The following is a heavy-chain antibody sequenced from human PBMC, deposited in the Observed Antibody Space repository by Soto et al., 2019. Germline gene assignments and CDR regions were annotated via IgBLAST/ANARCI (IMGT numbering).Heavy chain of an antibody. J-gene: IGHJ4*02. CDR2: IKQDGSEK. Sequence: GGSLRLSCAASGFTFSSYWMSWVRQAPGKGLEWVANIKQDGSEKYYVDSVKGRFTISRDNAKNSLYLQMNSLRAEDTAVYYCARDDYYDSSGYPFDYWGQGTLVTVSS. CDR3: ARDDYYDSSGYPFDY. CDR1: GFTFSSYW. D-gene: IGHD3-22*01. V-gene: IGHV3-7*01.